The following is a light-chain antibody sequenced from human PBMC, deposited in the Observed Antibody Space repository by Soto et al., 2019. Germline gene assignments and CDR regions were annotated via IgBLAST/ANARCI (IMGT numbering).Light chain of an antibody. J-gene: IGLJ1*01. CDR1: SSDVGGYNY. CDR2: EVN. V-gene: IGLV2-8*01. CDR3: SSSAGSSNV. Sequence: QSALTQPPSASGSPGQSVAISCTGTSSDVGGYNYVSWYQQHPGKAPKLMIYEVNKRPSGVPDRFSGSKSGNTASLTVSGLQAEDEHDYYCSSSAGSSNVFGTGTKVT.